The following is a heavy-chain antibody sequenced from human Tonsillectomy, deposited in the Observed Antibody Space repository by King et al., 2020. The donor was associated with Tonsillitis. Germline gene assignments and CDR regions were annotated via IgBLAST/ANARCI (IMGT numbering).Heavy chain of an antibody. Sequence: VQLQESGPGLVKPSETLSLSCIVSGVSINRHYWSWIRQTPGKGLEWIGNILYTGDTNYSPSLKSRVTISLDTSKNHFSLKLASVTAADTAVYFCAREFTFVTWFDPWGQGTLVTVS. J-gene: IGHJ5*02. CDR3: AREFTFVTWFDP. D-gene: IGHD5-18*01. CDR1: GVSINRHY. CDR2: ILYTGDT. V-gene: IGHV4-59*11.